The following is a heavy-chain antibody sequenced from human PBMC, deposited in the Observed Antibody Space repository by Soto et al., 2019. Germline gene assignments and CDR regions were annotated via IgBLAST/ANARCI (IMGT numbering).Heavy chain of an antibody. Sequence: PGGSLRLSCSASGFTFSSYAMHWVRQAPGKGLEYVSAISSNGGSTYYADSVKGRFTISRDNSKNTLYLQMSSLRAEDTAVYYCVKDRCSSTSCYAGSSDPWGQGTLVTVSS. D-gene: IGHD2-2*01. J-gene: IGHJ5*02. CDR2: ISSNGGST. CDR3: VKDRCSSTSCYAGSSDP. CDR1: GFTFSSYA. V-gene: IGHV3-64D*08.